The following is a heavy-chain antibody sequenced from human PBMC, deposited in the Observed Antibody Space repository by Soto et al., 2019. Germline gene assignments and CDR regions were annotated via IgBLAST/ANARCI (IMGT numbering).Heavy chain of an antibody. D-gene: IGHD3-10*01. CDR3: ARGRPYYGSGVPKFWFDP. CDR2: IYYSGST. CDR1: GGSISSCGYY. V-gene: IGHV4-31*03. J-gene: IGHJ5*02. Sequence: TSETLSLTCTVSGGSISSCGYYWIWIRQHPWKGLEWIGYIYYSGSTYYNPSLKSRVTISVDTSKNQFSLKLSSVTAADTAVYYCARGRPYYGSGVPKFWFDPWGQGTLVTVSS.